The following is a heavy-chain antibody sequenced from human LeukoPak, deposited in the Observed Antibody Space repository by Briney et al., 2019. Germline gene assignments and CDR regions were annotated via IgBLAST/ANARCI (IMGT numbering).Heavy chain of an antibody. CDR1: GFTFSSHA. CDR2: SCGDDGDT. Sequence: PGGSLRLSCSASGFTFSSHAMSWVRQAPGKGLEWVSGSCGDDGDTGYADSVKGRFTISRDNSKNTLYLQMNSLRAEDTAVYYCAKDGNRGSSWYYFDYWGQGTLVTVSS. J-gene: IGHJ4*02. D-gene: IGHD6-13*01. CDR3: AKDGNRGSSWYYFDY. V-gene: IGHV3-23*01.